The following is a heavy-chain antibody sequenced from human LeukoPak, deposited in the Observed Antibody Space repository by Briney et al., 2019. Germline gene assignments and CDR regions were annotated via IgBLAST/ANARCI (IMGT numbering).Heavy chain of an antibody. Sequence: SVKVSCKASGGTFSSYAISWVRQAPGQGLEWMGGIIPIFGTANYAQKFQGRVTITADESTSTAYMELSSLRSEDTAVYYCARDREHSSGWFNYYYGMDVWGQGTTATVSS. J-gene: IGHJ6*02. CDR2: IIPIFGTA. V-gene: IGHV1-69*13. CDR3: ARDREHSSGWFNYYYGMDV. D-gene: IGHD6-19*01. CDR1: GGTFSSYA.